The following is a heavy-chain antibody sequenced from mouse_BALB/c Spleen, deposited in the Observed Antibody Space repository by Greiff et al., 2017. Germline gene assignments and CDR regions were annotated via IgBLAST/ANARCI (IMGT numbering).Heavy chain of an antibody. CDR2: INPYNGDT. D-gene: IGHD3-2*02. CDR1: GYSFTGYF. V-gene: IGHV1-20*01. J-gene: IGHJ4*01. CDR3: ARKRLVTSYAMDY. Sequence: EVQLQQSGPELVKPGASVKISCKASGYSFTGYFMNWVKQSHGKSLEWIGRINPYNGDTFYNQKFKGKATLTADKSSSTAYMQLSSLTSEDSAVYFCARKRLVTSYAMDYWGQGTSVTVSS.